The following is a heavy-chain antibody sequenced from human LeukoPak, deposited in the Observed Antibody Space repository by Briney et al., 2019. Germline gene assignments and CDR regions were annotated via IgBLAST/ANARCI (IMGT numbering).Heavy chain of an antibody. V-gene: IGHV3-30*04. Sequence: PGGSLRLSCAASGFTFSTYPMHWVRQAPGKGLEWVAVISYDGSNKYYADSVKGRFSISRDNAKSSLYLQMNSLRAEDTAVYYCAREIGGSSSPGDDAFDIWGQGTMVTVSS. D-gene: IGHD6-13*01. CDR1: GFTFSTYP. CDR3: AREIGGSSSPGDDAFDI. CDR2: ISYDGSNK. J-gene: IGHJ3*02.